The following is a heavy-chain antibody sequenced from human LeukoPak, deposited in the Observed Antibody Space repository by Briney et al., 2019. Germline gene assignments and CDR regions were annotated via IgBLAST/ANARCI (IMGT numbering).Heavy chain of an antibody. D-gene: IGHD5-12*01. CDR1: GYTFTSYY. CDR2: INPSGGST. CDR3: ARPLVATADGSDYGMDV. V-gene: IGHV1-46*01. Sequence: VASVKVSCKASGYTFTSYYVHWVRQAPGQGLEWMGIINPSGGSTSYAQKFQGRVTMTRDTSTSTVYMELSSLRSEDTAVYYCARPLVATADGSDYGMDVWGQGTTVTVSS. J-gene: IGHJ6*02.